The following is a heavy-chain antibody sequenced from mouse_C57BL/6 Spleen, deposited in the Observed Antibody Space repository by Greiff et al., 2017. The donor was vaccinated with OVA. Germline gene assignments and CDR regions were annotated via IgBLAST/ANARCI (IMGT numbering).Heavy chain of an antibody. CDR2: IYPGSGST. J-gene: IGHJ2*01. CDR1: GYTFTSYW. CDR3: ARLQITTVVATDY. D-gene: IGHD1-1*01. Sequence: QVQLKQPGAELVKPGASVKMSCKASGYTFTSYWITWVKQRPGQGLEWIGDIYPGSGSTNYNEKFKSKATLTVDTSSSTAYMQLSSLTSEDTAFYDCARLQITTVVATDYWGQGTTLTVSS. V-gene: IGHV1-55*01.